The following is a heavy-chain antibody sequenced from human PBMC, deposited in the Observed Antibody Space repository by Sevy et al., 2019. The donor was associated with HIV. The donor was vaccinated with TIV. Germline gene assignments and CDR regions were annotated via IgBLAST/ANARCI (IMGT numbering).Heavy chain of an antibody. CDR2: ISGSGGST. V-gene: IGHV3-23*01. D-gene: IGHD3-22*01. J-gene: IGHJ6*02. CDR3: AKGLINYYYDSSGYWATGLDSYYYGMDV. CDR1: GFTFSSYA. Sequence: GGSLRLSCAASGFTFSSYAMSWVRQAPGKGLEWVSAISGSGGSTYYADSVKGRFTISRDNSKNTLYLQMNSLRAEDTAVYYCAKGLINYYYDSSGYWATGLDSYYYGMDVWGQGTTVTVSS.